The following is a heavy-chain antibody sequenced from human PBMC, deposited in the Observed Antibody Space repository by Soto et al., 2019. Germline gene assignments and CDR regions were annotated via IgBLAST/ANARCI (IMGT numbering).Heavy chain of an antibody. V-gene: IGHV3-33*01. J-gene: IGHJ3*02. D-gene: IGHD2-2*03. Sequence: TGGSLRLSCAASGFTFSSYGMHWVRQAPGKGLEWVAVIWYDGSNKYYADSVKGRFTISRDNSKNTLYLQMNSLRAEDTAVYYCAMDIVVVPAAPDAFDIWGQGTMVTVSS. CDR2: IWYDGSNK. CDR3: AMDIVVVPAAPDAFDI. CDR1: GFTFSSYG.